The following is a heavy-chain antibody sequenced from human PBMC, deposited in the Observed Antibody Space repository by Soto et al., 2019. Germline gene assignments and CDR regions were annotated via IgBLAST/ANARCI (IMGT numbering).Heavy chain of an antibody. CDR1: GGTFSSYA. D-gene: IGHD1-1*01. CDR2: IIPIFGTA. J-gene: IGHJ6*02. CDR3: ARNGRTGALYYSGMDV. Sequence: QVQLVQSGAEVKKPGSSVKVSCKASGGTFSSYAISWVRQAPGQGLEWMGGIIPIFGTANYAQKFQGRVTITADESTSTAYMELSSLRSEDTAVDYWARNGRTGALYYSGMDVWGQGTTVTVSS. V-gene: IGHV1-69*12.